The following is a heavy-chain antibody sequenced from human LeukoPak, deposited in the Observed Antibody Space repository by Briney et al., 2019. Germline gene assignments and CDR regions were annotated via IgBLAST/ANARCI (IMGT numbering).Heavy chain of an antibody. J-gene: IGHJ5*02. CDR1: GGSISSSSYY. CDR2: IYYSGST. Sequence: SETLSLTCTVSGGSISSSSYYWGWIRQPPGKGLEWIGSIYYSGSTNYNPSLKSRVTISVDTSKNQFSLKLSSVTAADTAVYYCARDLWVRGVRGPFDPWGQGTLVTVSS. D-gene: IGHD3-10*01. CDR3: ARDLWVRGVRGPFDP. V-gene: IGHV4-39*07.